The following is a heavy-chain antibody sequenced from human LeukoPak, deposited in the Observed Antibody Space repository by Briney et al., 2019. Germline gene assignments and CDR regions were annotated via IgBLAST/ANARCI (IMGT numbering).Heavy chain of an antibody. Sequence: GASVKVSCKASGYTFTSYYMHWVRQAPGQGLEWMGIINPSGGSTSYAQKFQGRVTMTRDTSTSTVYMELSSLRSEDTAVYYCARGGGYYGSGRRPLDYWGQGTLVTVSS. J-gene: IGHJ4*02. V-gene: IGHV1-46*01. CDR3: ARGGGYYGSGRRPLDY. D-gene: IGHD3-10*01. CDR1: GYTFTSYY. CDR2: INPSGGST.